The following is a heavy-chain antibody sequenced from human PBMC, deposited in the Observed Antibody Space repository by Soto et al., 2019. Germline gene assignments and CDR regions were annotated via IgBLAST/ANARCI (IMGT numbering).Heavy chain of an antibody. CDR2: ISSSSSTI. J-gene: IGHJ4*02. CDR1: GFTFSSYS. Sequence: GGSLRLSCAASGFTFSSYSMNWVRQAPGKGLEWVSYISSSSSTIYYADSVKGRFTISRDNAKNSLYLQMNSLGDEDTAVYYCARDRSLHRMTTVTPLDYWGQGTLVTVSS. CDR3: ARDRSLHRMTTVTPLDY. V-gene: IGHV3-48*02. D-gene: IGHD4-17*01.